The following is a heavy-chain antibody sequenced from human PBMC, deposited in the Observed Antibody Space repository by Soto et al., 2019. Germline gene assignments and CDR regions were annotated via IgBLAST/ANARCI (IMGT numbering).Heavy chain of an antibody. CDR2: ISAYTDNT. D-gene: IGHD1-1*01. Sequence: QLHLVQSGTEVKKPGASVTISCEASGYTFTTYGITWVRQAPGQGLEWLGWISAYTDNTNYAQNLQGRVTMTTDTSTSTAYMELRSLRSDDTAVYYCARENWNYDYYYGMDVWGQGTTVTVSS. V-gene: IGHV1-18*04. CDR1: GYTFTTYG. CDR3: ARENWNYDYYYGMDV. J-gene: IGHJ6*02.